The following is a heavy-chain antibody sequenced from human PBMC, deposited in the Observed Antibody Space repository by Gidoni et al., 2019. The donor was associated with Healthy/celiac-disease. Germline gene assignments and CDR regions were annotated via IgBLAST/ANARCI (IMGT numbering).Heavy chain of an antibody. D-gene: IGHD2-2*01. V-gene: IGHV4-34*01. CDR2: INHSGST. CDR3: ARSGYWSSTSCYAYYYYGMDV. Sequence: QVQLQQWGAGLLKSSETLSLTCAVYGGSFRGYYWRWIRQPPGKGLEWIGEINHSGSTNYNPALKSRVTISVDTSKTQFSLKLSAVTAADTAVYYCARSGYWSSTSCYAYYYYGMDVWGQGTTVTVSS. CDR1: GGSFRGYY. J-gene: IGHJ6*02.